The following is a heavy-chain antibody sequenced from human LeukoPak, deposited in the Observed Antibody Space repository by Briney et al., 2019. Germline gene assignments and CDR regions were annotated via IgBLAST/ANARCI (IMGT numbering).Heavy chain of an antibody. Sequence: SETLSLTCAVYGGSFSGYYWSWIRQPPGKGLEWIGYIYYSGSTNYNPSLKSRVTISVDTSKNQFSLKLSSVTAADTAVYYCARASMVPNYYFDYWGQGTLVTVSS. CDR3: ARASMVPNYYFDY. D-gene: IGHD2/OR15-2a*01. J-gene: IGHJ4*02. V-gene: IGHV4-59*01. CDR1: GGSFSGYY. CDR2: IYYSGST.